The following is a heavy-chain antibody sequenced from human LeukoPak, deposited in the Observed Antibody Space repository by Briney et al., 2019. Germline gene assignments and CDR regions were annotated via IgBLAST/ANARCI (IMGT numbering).Heavy chain of an antibody. D-gene: IGHD6-19*01. V-gene: IGHV4-4*02. Sequence: SETLSLTCAVSGGSINSNNWWSWVRQPPRKGLEWIGEIYHSGSTNYNPSLESRVTVSVDKSKNQFSLDLSSVTAADTAVYYCVRNLLPIAVAGPFDYWGQGTLVTVSS. CDR3: VRNLLPIAVAGPFDY. CDR1: GGSINSNNW. CDR2: IYHSGST. J-gene: IGHJ4*02.